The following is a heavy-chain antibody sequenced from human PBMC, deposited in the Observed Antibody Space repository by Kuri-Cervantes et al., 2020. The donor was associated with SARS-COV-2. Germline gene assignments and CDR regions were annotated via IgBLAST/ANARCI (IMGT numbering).Heavy chain of an antibody. V-gene: IGHV3-23*01. D-gene: IGHD5-12*01. CDR1: GFTFSSYW. CDR2: ISGSGGST. Sequence: GGSLRLSCAASGFTFSSYWMSWVRQAPGKGLEWVSAISGSGGSTYYADSVKGRFTISRDNSKNTLYLQMNSLRAEDTAVYYCAKDGSPVATTPFYYGMDVWGQGTTVTVSS. J-gene: IGHJ6*02. CDR3: AKDGSPVATTPFYYGMDV.